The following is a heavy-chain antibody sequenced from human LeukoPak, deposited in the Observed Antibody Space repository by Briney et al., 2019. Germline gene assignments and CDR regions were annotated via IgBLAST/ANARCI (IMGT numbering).Heavy chain of an antibody. CDR1: GYSISRAFH. J-gene: IGHJ4*02. V-gene: IGHV4-38-2*01. CDR3: ARAGPFCSGGNCYFDS. CDR2: IFHTGTT. D-gene: IGHD2-15*01. Sequence: SETLSLTCAVSGYSISRAFHWGWVRQSPGKGLECLGNIFHTGTTYYNPSLKSRLTISLDTSKNQFSLKLDSVTAADTAVYYCARAGPFCSGGNCYFDSWGQGTLVTVSS.